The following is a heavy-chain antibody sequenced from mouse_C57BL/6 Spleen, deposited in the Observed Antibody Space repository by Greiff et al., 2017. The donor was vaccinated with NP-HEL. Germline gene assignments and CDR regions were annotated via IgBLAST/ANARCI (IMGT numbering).Heavy chain of an antibody. CDR2: IDPSDSET. CDR1: GYTFTSYW. D-gene: IGHD3-2*02. Sequence: QVQLKQPGAELVRPGSSVKLSCKASGYTFTSYWMHWVKQRPIQGLEWIGNIDPSDSETHYNQKFKDKATLTADKSSSTAYMLLSSLTSEDSAVYFCARGGSSGYFDYWGQGTTLTVSS. J-gene: IGHJ2*01. CDR3: ARGGSSGYFDY. V-gene: IGHV1-52*01.